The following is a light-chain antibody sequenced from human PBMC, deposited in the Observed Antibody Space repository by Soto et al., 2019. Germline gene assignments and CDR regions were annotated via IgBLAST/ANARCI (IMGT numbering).Light chain of an antibody. V-gene: IGKV1-5*03. J-gene: IGKJ5*01. CDR2: KAS. CDR1: QSISRL. CDR3: QQYDSYPLT. Sequence: DIQMTQSPSTLSASVGDRVTITCRASQSISRLLAWYQQKPGRAPTLLIYKASTLESGVPSRFSGSGSGTDFSRTISSLQPDDFATYYGQQYDSYPLTFGQGTRLEMK.